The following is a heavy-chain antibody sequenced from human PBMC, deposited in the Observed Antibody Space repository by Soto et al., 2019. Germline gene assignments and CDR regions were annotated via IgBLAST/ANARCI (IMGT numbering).Heavy chain of an antibody. Sequence: QVQLVESGGGVVQPGRSLRLSCATSRFTFSNYGMHWVRQAPGKGLEWVALIWYDGSNKYYADSVKGRFTISRDNSKNTLYLKMNSLRAEDTAVYYCAKESTNWGLGNWAQGTLVSVSS. CDR2: IWYDGSNK. CDR3: AKESTNWGLGN. J-gene: IGHJ4*02. V-gene: IGHV3-33*06. D-gene: IGHD3-16*01. CDR1: RFTFSNYG.